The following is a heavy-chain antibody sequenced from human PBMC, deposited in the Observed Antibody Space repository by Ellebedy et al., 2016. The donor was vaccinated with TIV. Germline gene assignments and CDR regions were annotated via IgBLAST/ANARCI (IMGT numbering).Heavy chain of an antibody. Sequence: PGGSLRLSCAASGLIFETSTMNWVRQAPGKGLEWVSSISGDLQYVNFTDSVNGRFTISRDNAKNSMSLQMDSLRAEDTEIYYCATKRGEGGLLSFFDFWGQGTQVTVST. CDR1: GLIFETST. CDR2: ISGDLQYV. J-gene: IGHJ4*02. CDR3: ATKRGEGGLLSFFDF. V-gene: IGHV3-21*06. D-gene: IGHD2/OR15-2a*01.